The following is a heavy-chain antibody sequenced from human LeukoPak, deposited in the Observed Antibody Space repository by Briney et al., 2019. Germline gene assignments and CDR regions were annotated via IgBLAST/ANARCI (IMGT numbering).Heavy chain of an antibody. Sequence: PGGSLRLSCAASGFTVSSNFMSWVRQAPGKGLEWVSVIYSGGSTYYADSVKGRFTISRDNSKNTLYLQMNSLRAEDTAVYYCARSMGELELRFYFDYWGQGTLVTVSS. CDR1: GFTVSSNF. V-gene: IGHV3-53*01. D-gene: IGHD1-7*01. CDR2: IYSGGST. J-gene: IGHJ4*02. CDR3: ARSMGELELRFYFDY.